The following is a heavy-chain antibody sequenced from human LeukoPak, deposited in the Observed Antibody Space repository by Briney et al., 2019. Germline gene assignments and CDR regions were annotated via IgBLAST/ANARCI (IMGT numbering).Heavy chain of an antibody. J-gene: IGHJ4*02. CDR2: IWYDGSNK. V-gene: IGHV3-33*01. CDR1: GFTFSSYG. D-gene: IGHD4-17*01. Sequence: GGSLRLSCAASGFTFSSYGMHGVRQAPGKGLEWVAVIWYDGSNKYYADSVKGRFTISRDNSKNTLYMQMNSLRAEDTAVYYCARSPLVGGDYVGVPCDYWGQGTLVTVSS. CDR3: ARSPLVGGDYVGVPCDY.